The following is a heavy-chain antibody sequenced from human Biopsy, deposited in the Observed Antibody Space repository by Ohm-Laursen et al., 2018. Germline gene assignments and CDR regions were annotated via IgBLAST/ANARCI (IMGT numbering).Heavy chain of an antibody. V-gene: IGHV3-23*01. Sequence: GSLRLSCSASGFTLSSYAMNWVRQAPGKGLEWVSGINNDGGRTDYADSVKGRFTISRDNSKNTLYLQMNSLRAEDTAIYYCAKVADYYNDSGFDDYWGQGTLVTVSS. CDR1: GFTLSSYA. J-gene: IGHJ4*02. D-gene: IGHD3-22*01. CDR3: AKVADYYNDSGFDDY. CDR2: INNDGGRT.